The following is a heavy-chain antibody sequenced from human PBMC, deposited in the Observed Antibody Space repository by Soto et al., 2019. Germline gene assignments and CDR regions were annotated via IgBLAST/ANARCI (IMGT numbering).Heavy chain of an antibody. Sequence: GGSLRLSCAASGFTFSSYAMHWVRQAPGKGLAYVSAISSNGGSTNDANAVKGRFTISRDNSKNTLYLQMGSLRAEDMAVYYCARDGYYGSGSFDYWGQGALVTVSS. CDR3: ARDGYYGSGSFDY. CDR2: ISSNGGST. V-gene: IGHV3-64*01. CDR1: GFTFSSYA. D-gene: IGHD3-10*01. J-gene: IGHJ4*02.